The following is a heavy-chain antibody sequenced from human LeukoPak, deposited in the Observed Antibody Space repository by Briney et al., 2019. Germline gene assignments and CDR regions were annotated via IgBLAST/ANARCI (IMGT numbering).Heavy chain of an antibody. V-gene: IGHV4-30-2*02. CDR2: IYHSGST. Sequence: SETLSLTCAVSGGSISSGGYSWSWIRQPPGKGLEWIGYIYHSGSTYYNPSLKSRVTISVDRSKNQFSLKLSSVTAADTAVYYWAGGGGYGSGSYLFDYWGQGTLVTVSS. CDR3: AGGGGYGSGSYLFDY. J-gene: IGHJ4*02. CDR1: GGSISSGGYS. D-gene: IGHD3-10*01.